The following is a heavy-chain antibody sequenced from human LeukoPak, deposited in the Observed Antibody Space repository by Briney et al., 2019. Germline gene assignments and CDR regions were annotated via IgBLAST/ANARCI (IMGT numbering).Heavy chain of an antibody. Sequence: GESLRLSCTASGFTFSNYWMSWVRQTPEKGLEWVANIKQDGSEKVYVDSVKGRFTISRDNAQSSLYLQMNSLRAEDTAVHYCARDPYSSSWSYGMDVWGQGTTVTVSS. D-gene: IGHD6-13*01. CDR3: ARDPYSSSWSYGMDV. CDR1: GFTFSNYW. V-gene: IGHV3-7*05. CDR2: IKQDGSEK. J-gene: IGHJ6*02.